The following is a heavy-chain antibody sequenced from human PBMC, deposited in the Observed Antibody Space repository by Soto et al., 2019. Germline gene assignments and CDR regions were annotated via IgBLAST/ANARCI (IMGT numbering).Heavy chain of an antibody. CDR2: IYYSGST. Sequence: PSEPLSPTSTASGGSISSYYWSWIRQPPGKGLEWIGYIYYSGSTNYNPSLKSRVTISVDTSKNQFSLKLSSVTALYSALYYFARVAPTAAGPHDAFDIWGQGAMVTVS. J-gene: IGHJ3*02. V-gene: IGHV4-59*12. CDR3: ARVAPTAAGPHDAFDI. CDR1: GGSISSYY. D-gene: IGHD6-13*01.